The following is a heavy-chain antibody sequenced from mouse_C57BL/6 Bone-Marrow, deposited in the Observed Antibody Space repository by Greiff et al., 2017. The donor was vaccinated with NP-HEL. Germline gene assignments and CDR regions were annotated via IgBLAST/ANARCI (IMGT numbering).Heavy chain of an antibody. V-gene: IGHV1-26*01. CDR2: INPNNGGT. CDR1: GYTFTDYY. D-gene: IGHD4-1*01. Sequence: EVQLQQSGPELVKPGASVKISCKASGYTFTDYYMNWVKQSHGKSLEWIGDINPNNGGTSYNQKFKGKATLTVDKSSSTAYMELRSLTSEDSAVYYCARSGPNWDFDYWGQGTTLTVSS. J-gene: IGHJ2*01. CDR3: ARSGPNWDFDY.